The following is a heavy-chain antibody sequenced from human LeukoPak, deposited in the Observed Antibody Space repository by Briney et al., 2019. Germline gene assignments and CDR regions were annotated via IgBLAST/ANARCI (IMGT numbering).Heavy chain of an antibody. Sequence: PGGSLRLSCAASGFIFSSYAVSWVRHAPGKGREWVSAISGSVGSTYYTDSLKGRFTISRDNSKNTLYLQMNSLRAEDTAVYYCAKDPGNGYSDYWGQGTLVTVSS. J-gene: IGHJ4*02. V-gene: IGHV3-23*01. D-gene: IGHD3-3*01. CDR2: ISGSVGST. CDR3: AKDPGNGYSDY. CDR1: GFIFSSYA.